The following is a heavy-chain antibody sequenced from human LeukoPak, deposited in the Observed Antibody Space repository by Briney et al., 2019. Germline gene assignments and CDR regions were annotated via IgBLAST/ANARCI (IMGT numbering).Heavy chain of an antibody. CDR2: IYHSWST. CDR3: ARLALGYCSSTSCSNYYYYYYMDV. D-gene: IGHD2-2*01. CDR1: GYSISSGYY. V-gene: IGHV4-38-2*02. J-gene: IGHJ6*03. Sequence: WETLSLTCTVSGYSISSGYYWGWIRQPPGKGVEWIGSIYHSWSTYYNPSLKSRVTISVDTSKNQFSLKLSSVTAADTAVYYCARLALGYCSSTSCSNYYYYYYMDVWGKGTTVTISS.